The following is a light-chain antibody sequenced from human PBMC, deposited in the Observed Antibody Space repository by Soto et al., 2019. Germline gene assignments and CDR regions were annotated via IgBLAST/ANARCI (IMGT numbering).Light chain of an antibody. V-gene: IGLV2-14*03. CDR2: YVS. J-gene: IGLJ1*01. CDR3: SSYTSINSYV. Sequence: QPVLTQPASVSRSPGQSITISCPANSSKHRGYNYVSWYHQEPGKAPKLMIYYVSHRPSGVSNRFSGSKSGNTASLTISVLQAEDEADYYCSSYTSINSYVFGTGIKVTVL. CDR1: SSKHRGYNY.